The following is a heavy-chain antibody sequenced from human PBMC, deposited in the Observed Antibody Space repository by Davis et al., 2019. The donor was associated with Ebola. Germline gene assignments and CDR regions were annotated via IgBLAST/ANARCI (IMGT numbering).Heavy chain of an antibody. J-gene: IGHJ4*02. Sequence: GSLRLSCAVSGITFSRYAMHWVRQAPGKGLEWVTDIAYDGRYESYAESVKGRFTISRDNSKSTLYLQMNSLRLENTAVYYCVRDYNDGIGRFDYWGQGTLVTVSS. V-gene: IGHV3-30*04. D-gene: IGHD3-16*01. CDR2: IAYDGRYE. CDR1: GITFSRYA. CDR3: VRDYNDGIGRFDY.